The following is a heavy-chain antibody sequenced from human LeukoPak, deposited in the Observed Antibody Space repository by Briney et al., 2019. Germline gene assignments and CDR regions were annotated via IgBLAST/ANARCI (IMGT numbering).Heavy chain of an antibody. D-gene: IGHD2-2*01. J-gene: IGHJ3*02. Sequence: GGSLRLSCAASGFTFSDYYMSWIRQAPGKGLEWVSYISSSGSSVYYADSVKGRSTISRDNAKNSLFLQMTTLRGEDTAVYYCARRVFYRSSWYGDDALDIWGQGTMVTVSS. CDR2: ISSSGSSV. V-gene: IGHV3-11*01. CDR3: ARRVFYRSSWYGDDALDI. CDR1: GFTFSDYY.